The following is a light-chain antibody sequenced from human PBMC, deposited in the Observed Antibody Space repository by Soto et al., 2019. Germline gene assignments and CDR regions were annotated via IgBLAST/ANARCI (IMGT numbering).Light chain of an antibody. CDR2: EAS. V-gene: IGKV3D-20*01. CDR1: ENVRSNY. J-gene: IGKJ5*01. CDR3: QQFGSPPIT. Sequence: DIVWTQSPAPLSLSPGEGASLSCASSENVRSNYIVWYQQKPGLAPSLIISEASTRATGIPDRFSGSGSGRDCTLTISRVEPEDVAIYYCQQFGSPPITFGQGTRLEIK.